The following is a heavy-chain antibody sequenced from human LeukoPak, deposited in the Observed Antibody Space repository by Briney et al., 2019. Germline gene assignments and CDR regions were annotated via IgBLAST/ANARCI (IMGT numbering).Heavy chain of an antibody. Sequence: GGSLRLSCAASKFIFSKYWMSWVRQAPGKGLEWVADIKEDGSEKYYVDSVKGRFTISRDNAKNSLYLQMNSLRAEDTAVYFCARPYYYSTGSFPYWGQGILVTVSS. D-gene: IGHD3-10*01. J-gene: IGHJ4*02. CDR2: IKEDGSEK. V-gene: IGHV3-7*01. CDR1: KFIFSKYW. CDR3: ARPYYYSTGSFPY.